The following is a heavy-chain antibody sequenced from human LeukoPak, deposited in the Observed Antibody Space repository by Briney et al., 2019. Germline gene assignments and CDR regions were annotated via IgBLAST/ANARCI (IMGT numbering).Heavy chain of an antibody. V-gene: IGHV3-30*03. D-gene: IGHD3-22*01. CDR3: ATYYDRSAQGDFQH. J-gene: IGHJ1*01. CDR2: ISYDGSEK. Sequence: QPGRSLRLSCAASGFAFSSYGMHWARQAPGKGLEWVAVISYDGSEKYYADSVKGRFTISRDNSKKSLYLQMNSLRAEDTAVYYCATYYDRSAQGDFQHWGQGTLVTVSS. CDR1: GFAFSSYG.